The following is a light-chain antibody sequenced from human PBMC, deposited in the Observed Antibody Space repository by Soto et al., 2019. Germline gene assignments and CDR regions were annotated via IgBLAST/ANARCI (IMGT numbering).Light chain of an antibody. J-gene: IGKJ2*01. V-gene: IGKV4-1*01. Sequence: DIVMTQSPDSLAVSLGERATINCKSSQSVLYSSNNKNYLAWYQQKPGQPPKLLIYWASTRESGVPDRFSGSGSGTDFTLTISSLQAKDVAVYYCQEYYSTLYTFGQGTKMEIK. CDR2: WAS. CDR1: QSVLYSSNNKNY. CDR3: QEYYSTLYT.